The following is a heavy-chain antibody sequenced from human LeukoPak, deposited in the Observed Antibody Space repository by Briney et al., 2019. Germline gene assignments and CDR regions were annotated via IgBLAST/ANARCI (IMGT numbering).Heavy chain of an antibody. CDR3: AKDTYLYGGKPL. J-gene: IGHJ4*02. CDR2: IRYDGSNK. CDR1: GFTFSSYG. V-gene: IGHV3-30*02. D-gene: IGHD4-23*01. Sequence: GGSLRLSCAASGFTFSSYGMHWVRQAPGKGLEWVAFIRYDGSNKYYADSVKGRFTISRDNSKNTLYLQMISLRAEDTAVYYCAKDTYLYGGKPLWGQGTLVTVSS.